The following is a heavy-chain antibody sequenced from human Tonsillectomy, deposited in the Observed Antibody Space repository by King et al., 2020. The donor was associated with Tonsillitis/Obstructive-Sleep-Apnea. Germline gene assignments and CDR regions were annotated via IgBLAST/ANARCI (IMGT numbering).Heavy chain of an antibody. J-gene: IGHJ3*01. CDR3: ARVGGLSSSSASDAFDV. CDR2: INRGGST. V-gene: IGHV4-34*01. D-gene: IGHD6-6*01. Sequence: LQQWGAGLLKPSETLSLTCAVSGGSFSGYYWTWIRQPPGKGLEWIGEINRGGSTNPNPSLKSRVTISVDTSKNQFSLKMRSVTAADTAVYYCARVGGLSSSSASDAFDVWGLGTMVTVSS. CDR1: GGSFSGYY.